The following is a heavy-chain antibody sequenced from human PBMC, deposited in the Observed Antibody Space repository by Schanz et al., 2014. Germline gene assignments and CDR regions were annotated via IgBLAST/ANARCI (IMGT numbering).Heavy chain of an antibody. V-gene: IGHV1-69*04. D-gene: IGHD3-22*01. CDR1: GGTFSTYP. J-gene: IGHJ5*02. CDR2: IIPIHGIV. Sequence: QVQLVQSGAEVKKPGSSMKVSCKASGGTFSTYPINWLRQAPGQGLEWMGRIIPIHGIVNYAQRFQDRVRITADKSPSTAYMELSSLRSDDTAVYYCAREVGLYDRGWFAPWGQGTLVTVSS. CDR3: AREVGLYDRGWFAP.